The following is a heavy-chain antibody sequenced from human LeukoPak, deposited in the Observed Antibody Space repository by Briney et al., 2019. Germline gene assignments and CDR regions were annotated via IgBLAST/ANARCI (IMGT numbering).Heavy chain of an antibody. Sequence: GGSLRLSCAASGFTFSSYGMHWVRQAPGKGLEWVAVISYDGSNRYYADSVKGRFTISRDNSKNTLYLQMNSLRAEDTAVYYCAKDRRYDSSGYVDYWGQGTLVTVSS. CDR3: AKDRRYDSSGYVDY. CDR2: ISYDGSNR. V-gene: IGHV3-30*18. D-gene: IGHD3-22*01. J-gene: IGHJ4*02. CDR1: GFTFSSYG.